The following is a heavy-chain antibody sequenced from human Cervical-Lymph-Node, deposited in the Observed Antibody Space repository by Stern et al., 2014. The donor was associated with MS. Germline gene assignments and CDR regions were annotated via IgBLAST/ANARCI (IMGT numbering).Heavy chain of an antibody. J-gene: IGHJ4*02. V-gene: IGHV1-24*01. CDR3: ATVGGGSYSVPFFDY. D-gene: IGHD1-26*01. CDR2: FDTEDGET. Sequence: QVQLVQSGAEVKKPGASVKVSCKVSGYTLTELSMHWVRQAPGKGLEWMGGFDTEDGETTYAQKVQGRVTMTADNSTDTDYMQLSSLRSEDTAVYYCATVGGGSYSVPFFDYWGQGTLVTVSS. CDR1: GYTLTELS.